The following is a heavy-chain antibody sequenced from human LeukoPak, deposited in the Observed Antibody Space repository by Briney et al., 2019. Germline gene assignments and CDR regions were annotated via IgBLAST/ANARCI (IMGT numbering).Heavy chain of an antibody. V-gene: IGHV4-61*01. CDR2: IYYSGST. CDR3: ARLAPDLAMVPDAFDI. D-gene: IGHD5-18*01. CDR1: GGSVSSGSYY. J-gene: IGHJ3*02. Sequence: SETLSLTCTVSGGSVSSGSYYWSWIRQPPGKGLEWIGSIYYSGSTYYNPSLKSRVTISVDTSKNQFSLKLSSVTAADTAVYYCARLAPDLAMVPDAFDIWGQGTMVTVSS.